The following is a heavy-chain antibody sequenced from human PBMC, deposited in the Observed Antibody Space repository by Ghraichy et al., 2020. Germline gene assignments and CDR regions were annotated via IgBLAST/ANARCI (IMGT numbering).Heavy chain of an antibody. CDR2: IYGGDIT. D-gene: IGHD2-2*01. CDR3: AREGPYCTLSSCYQRGFDY. CDR1: GFTVGTHY. J-gene: IGHJ4*02. Sequence: LNISCAASGFTVGTHYMSWVRQAPGKGLEWVSIIYGGDITHFADSVNGRFTVSRDDSKNTLILQMDSLRVEDTAVYYCAREGPYCTLSSCYQRGFDYWGQGTPVTVSS. V-gene: IGHV3-66*01.